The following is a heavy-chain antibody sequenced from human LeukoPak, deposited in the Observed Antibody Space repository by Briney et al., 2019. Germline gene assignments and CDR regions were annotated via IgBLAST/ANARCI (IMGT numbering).Heavy chain of an antibody. D-gene: IGHD3-10*01. CDR3: AKTFPYGTTWFGFCDY. CDR1: GFPFSNNV. V-gene: IGHV3-23*01. Sequence: PRGSLRLSCAASGFPFSNNVMTWVRQAPGRGLDWLSVISGGGGDTYYADSVKGRFTISRDNSKNILYLQMSSLTAEDTAVYYCAKTFPYGTTWFGFCDYWGQGALVTVSS. J-gene: IGHJ4*02. CDR2: ISGGGGDT.